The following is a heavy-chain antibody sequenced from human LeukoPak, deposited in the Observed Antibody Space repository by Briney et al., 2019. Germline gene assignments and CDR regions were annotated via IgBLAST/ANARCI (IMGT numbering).Heavy chain of an antibody. Sequence: GGSLRLSCAASGFTFNNFGMHWVRQAPGKGLEWVSFIGYEGVHKYYADSVKGRFTISKDNSKATLCLQMNSLRPEDTAVYYCAKDLHGGYSSDYWGRGTLVTVFS. CDR1: GFTFNNFG. CDR3: AKDLHGGYSSDY. J-gene: IGHJ4*02. V-gene: IGHV3-30*02. D-gene: IGHD4-23*01. CDR2: IGYEGVHK.